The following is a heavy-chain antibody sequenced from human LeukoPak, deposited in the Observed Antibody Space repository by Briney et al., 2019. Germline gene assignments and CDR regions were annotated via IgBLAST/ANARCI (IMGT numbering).Heavy chain of an antibody. CDR2: ISYDGSNK. J-gene: IGHJ4*02. V-gene: IGHV3-30*04. Sequence: GGSLRLPCAASGFTFSSYAMHWVRQAPGKGLEWVAVISYDGSNKYYADSVKGRFTISRDNSKNTLYLQMNSLRAEDTAVYYCARDHYDILTGYSLEVDYWGQGTLVTVSS. D-gene: IGHD3-9*01. CDR1: GFTFSSYA. CDR3: ARDHYDILTGYSLEVDY.